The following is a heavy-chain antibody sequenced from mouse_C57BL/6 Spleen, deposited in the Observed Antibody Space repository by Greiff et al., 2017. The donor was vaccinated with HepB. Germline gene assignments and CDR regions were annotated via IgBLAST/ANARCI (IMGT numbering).Heavy chain of an antibody. D-gene: IGHD1-1*01. Sequence: EVMLVESGEGLVKPGGSLKLSCAASGFTFSSYAMSWVRQTPEKRLEWVAYISSGGDYIYYADTVKGRFTISRDNARNTLYLQMSSLKSEDTAMYYCTRITTVVVGGYYFDYWGQGTTLTVSS. V-gene: IGHV5-9-1*02. CDR2: ISSGGDYI. J-gene: IGHJ2*01. CDR3: TRITTVVVGGYYFDY. CDR1: GFTFSSYA.